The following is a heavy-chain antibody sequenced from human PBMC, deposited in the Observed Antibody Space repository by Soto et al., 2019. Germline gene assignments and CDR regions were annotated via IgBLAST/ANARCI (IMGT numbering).Heavy chain of an antibody. D-gene: IGHD4-17*01. J-gene: IGHJ4*02. CDR1: GFTFSSNG. CDR2: IWYDGSDK. Sequence: VQLLESGGGLVQPGGSLRLSCAASGFTFSSNGMQWVRQAPGKGLEWVAVIWYDGSDKYYADSVKGRFTISRDNSKNTVYLQMNSLRAEDTAVYYCARDRYGGNSGLIDYWGQGTLVTVSS. CDR3: ARDRYGGNSGLIDY. V-gene: IGHV3-33*01.